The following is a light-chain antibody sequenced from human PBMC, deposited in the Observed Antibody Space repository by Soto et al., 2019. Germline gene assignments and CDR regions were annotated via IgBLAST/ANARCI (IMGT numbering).Light chain of an antibody. J-gene: IGKJ5*01. CDR2: EAS. V-gene: IGKV1D-12*01. CDR3: QQANSFPIT. Sequence: IRMTQSPSSLSASTGDRVTITCRASQGITNRLAWYQQKPGKAPKLLIYEASSLQSGVPSRISGSGSGTDFTLTISSLQPEDFATYYCQQANSFPITFGQGTRLEI. CDR1: QGITNR.